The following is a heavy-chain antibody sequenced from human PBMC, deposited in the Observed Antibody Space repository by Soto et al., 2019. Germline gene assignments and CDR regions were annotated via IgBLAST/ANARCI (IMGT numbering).Heavy chain of an antibody. J-gene: IGHJ5*02. D-gene: IGHD2-15*01. V-gene: IGHV4-61*01. Sequence: SETLSLTCTVSGGSVNSGSYYWSWIRQPPGKGLEWIGNIYYSGSTIYNPSLKSRVTISVDTSKSQFSLMLTSVTAADTAVYYCAREQRSIVSPWFDPWGQGTLVTVSS. CDR2: IYYSGST. CDR3: AREQRSIVSPWFDP. CDR1: GGSVNSGSYY.